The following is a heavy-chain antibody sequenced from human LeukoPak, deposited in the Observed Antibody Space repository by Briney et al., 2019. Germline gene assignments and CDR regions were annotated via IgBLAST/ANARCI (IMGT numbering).Heavy chain of an antibody. CDR3: AKDVRVPYCSSTSCTPEYFQH. CDR1: GFTFSSYG. CDR2: IRYDGSNK. Sequence: GGSLRLSCAASGFTFSSYGMHWVRQAPGKGLEWVAFIRYDGSNKYYADSVKGRFTISRDNSKNTLYLQMNSLRAEDTAVYYCAKDVRVPYCSSTSCTPEYFQHWGQGTLVTVSS. J-gene: IGHJ1*01. D-gene: IGHD2-2*01. V-gene: IGHV3-30*02.